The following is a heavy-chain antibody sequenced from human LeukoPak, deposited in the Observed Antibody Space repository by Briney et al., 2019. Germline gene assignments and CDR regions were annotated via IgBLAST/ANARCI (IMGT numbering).Heavy chain of an antibody. CDR3: ARVLDYYDSSGHYYYYGMDV. CDR2: IYYSGST. Sequence: PSETLSLTCTVSGGSISSYYWSWIRQPPGKGLEWIGHIYYSGSTNYNPSLKSRVTISVDTSKNQFSLKLSSVTAADTAVYYCARVLDYYDSSGHYYYYGMDVWGQGTTVTVSS. CDR1: GGSISSYY. V-gene: IGHV4-59*01. D-gene: IGHD3-22*01. J-gene: IGHJ6*02.